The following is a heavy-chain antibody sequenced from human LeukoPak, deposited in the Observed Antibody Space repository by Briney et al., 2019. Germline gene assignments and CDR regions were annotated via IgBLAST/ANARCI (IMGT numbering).Heavy chain of an antibody. CDR2: IYYSGST. D-gene: IGHD2-2*01. Sequence: SQTLSLTCAVSGGSISSSGYSWSWIRQPPGKGLEWIGYIYYSGSTNYNPSLKSRVTISVDTSKNQFSLKLSSVTAADTAVYYCARLRTLPRYYYGMDVWGQGTTVTVSS. J-gene: IGHJ6*02. CDR3: ARLRTLPRYYYGMDV. V-gene: IGHV4-61*08. CDR1: GGSISSSGYS.